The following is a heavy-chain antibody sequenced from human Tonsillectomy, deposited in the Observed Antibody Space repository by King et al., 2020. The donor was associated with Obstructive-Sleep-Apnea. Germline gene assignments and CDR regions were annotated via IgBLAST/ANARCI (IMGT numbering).Heavy chain of an antibody. CDR3: ARDYGGNPGYFDY. D-gene: IGHD4-23*01. CDR1: RSTFSTYS. V-gene: IGHV3-21*01. J-gene: IGHJ4*02. CDR2: ISDGSSYR. Sequence: QLVQSGGGLVKPGGSLRLSCAASRSTFSTYSMNWVRQAPGKGLESISSISDGSSYRYYADSVKGRFTISRDNAKNSLYLQMNSLRAEDTAVYYCARDYGGNPGYFDYWGQGTLVTVSS.